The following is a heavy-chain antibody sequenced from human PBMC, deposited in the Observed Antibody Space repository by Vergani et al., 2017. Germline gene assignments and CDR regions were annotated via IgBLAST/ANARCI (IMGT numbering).Heavy chain of an antibody. Sequence: EVQLLESGGGLVQPGGSLRLSCAASGFTFSSYAMSWVRQAPGKGLEWVSAISGSGGSTYYADSVKGRFTISRDNSKNTLYLQMNSLRAEDTAVYYCARASGDDGGGGYLEWGRGTVVTVSS. D-gene: IGHD2-21*01. CDR3: ARASGDDGGGGYLE. V-gene: IGHV3-23*01. CDR2: ISGSGGST. J-gene: IGHJ4*02. CDR1: GFTFSSYA.